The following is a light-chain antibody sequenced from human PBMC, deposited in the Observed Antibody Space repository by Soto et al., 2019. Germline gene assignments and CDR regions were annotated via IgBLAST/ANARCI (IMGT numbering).Light chain of an antibody. J-gene: IGKJ3*01. V-gene: IGKV1-12*01. CDR3: QQADSFPFT. Sequence: DIQLTQSPSSVSASVGDRVTITCRASQDIGTWLAWYQQKPGKAPKLLIYVASNLQSGVPSRFSGAGSWTDFNLTITSLQPEDFATDPCQQADSFPFTFGPGTKVHVK. CDR1: QDIGTW. CDR2: VAS.